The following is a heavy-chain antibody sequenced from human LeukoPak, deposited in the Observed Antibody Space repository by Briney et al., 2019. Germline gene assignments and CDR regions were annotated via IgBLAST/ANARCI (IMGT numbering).Heavy chain of an antibody. Sequence: PSETLSLTCTVSGYSISSGYYWGWIRQPPGKGLEWIGNIYHSGSTYYNPSLKSRATISVDTSKNQFSLKLSSVTAADTAVYYCARGSGSSRPKSYYFDYWGQGTLVTVSS. CDR2: IYHSGST. V-gene: IGHV4-38-2*02. J-gene: IGHJ4*02. D-gene: IGHD6-13*01. CDR1: GYSISSGYY. CDR3: ARGSGSSRPKSYYFDY.